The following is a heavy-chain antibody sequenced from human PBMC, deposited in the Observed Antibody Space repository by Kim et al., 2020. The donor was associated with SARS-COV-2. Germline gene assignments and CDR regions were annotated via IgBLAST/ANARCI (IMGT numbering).Heavy chain of an antibody. D-gene: IGHD3-9*01. CDR3: ARDPLYYDILTGYFPIFVYYGMDV. J-gene: IGHJ6*02. V-gene: IGHV1-18*01. Sequence: ASVKVSCKASGYTFTSYGISWVRQAPGQGLEWMGWISAYNGNTNYAQKLQGRVTMTTDTSTSTAYMELRSLRSDDTAVYYCARDPLYYDILTGYFPIFVYYGMDVWGQGTTVTVSS. CDR1: GYTFTSYG. CDR2: ISAYNGNT.